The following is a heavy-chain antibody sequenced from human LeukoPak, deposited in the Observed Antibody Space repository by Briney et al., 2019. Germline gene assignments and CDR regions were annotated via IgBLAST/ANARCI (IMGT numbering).Heavy chain of an antibody. CDR2: MNPNSGNT. D-gene: IGHD5-24*01. Sequence: GASVKVSCKASGYTFTSYDINWVRQATGQGLEWMGWMNPNSGNTGYAQKFQGRVTMTRNTSISTAYMELSSLRSEDTAVYYCASSRDGYTQLDYWGQGTLVTVSS. CDR1: GYTFTSYD. V-gene: IGHV1-8*01. CDR3: ASSRDGYTQLDY. J-gene: IGHJ4*02.